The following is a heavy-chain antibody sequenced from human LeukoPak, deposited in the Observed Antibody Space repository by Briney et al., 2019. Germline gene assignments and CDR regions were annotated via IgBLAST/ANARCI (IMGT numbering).Heavy chain of an antibody. CDR3: ARGGRNWNDWTYYYYMDV. V-gene: IGHV4-34*01. CDR2: IHHSGST. D-gene: IGHD1-1*01. CDR1: GGSFSGYY. J-gene: IGHJ6*03. Sequence: SETLSLTCAVCGGSFSGYYWRWIRQPPGKGLEWVGEIHHSGSTNYNPSVKSRVNISEDTSKNQFTLKHSSVTAADTAVYYCARGGRNWNDWTYYYYMDVWGKGTTVTVSS.